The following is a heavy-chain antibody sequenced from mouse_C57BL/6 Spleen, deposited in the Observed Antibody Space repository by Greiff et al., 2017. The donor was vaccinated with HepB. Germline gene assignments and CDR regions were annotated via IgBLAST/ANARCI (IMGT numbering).Heavy chain of an antibody. Sequence: QVQLQQSGAELVKPGASVKMSCKASGYTFTSYWITWVKQRPGQGLEWIGDIYPGSGSTNYNEKFKSKATLTVDTSSSTAYMQLSSLTSEDSAVYYCARCLEGNYDYAMDYWGQGTSVTVSS. CDR1: GYTFTSYW. D-gene: IGHD2-1*01. J-gene: IGHJ4*01. CDR3: ARCLEGNYDYAMDY. V-gene: IGHV1-55*01. CDR2: IYPGSGST.